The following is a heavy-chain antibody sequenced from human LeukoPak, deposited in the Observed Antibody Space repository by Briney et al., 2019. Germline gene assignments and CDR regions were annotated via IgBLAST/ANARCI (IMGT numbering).Heavy chain of an antibody. J-gene: IGHJ3*02. V-gene: IGHV1-69*04. Sequence: SVKVSCKASGGTFSSYTISWVRQAPGQGLEWMGRIIPILGIANYAQKFQGRVTITADKSTSTAYMELSSLRSEDTAVYHCAREKYYYDSSGYGDAFDIWGQGTMVTVSS. CDR1: GGTFSSYT. D-gene: IGHD3-22*01. CDR3: AREKYYYDSSGYGDAFDI. CDR2: IIPILGIA.